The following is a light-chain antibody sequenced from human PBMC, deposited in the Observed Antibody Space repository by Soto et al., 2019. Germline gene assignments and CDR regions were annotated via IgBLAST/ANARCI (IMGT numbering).Light chain of an antibody. J-gene: IGKJ4*01. CDR3: QQAYSKNT. Sequence: DIQTTQSPSSLSASVGDRVTIACRASQTIRTYLNWYQQNPGKAPKLLIYAASNLHSGVPSRFSGSGSGTDFTLNISSLQPEDFATYYCQQAYSKNTFGGGTKVEIK. V-gene: IGKV1-39*01. CDR1: QTIRTY. CDR2: AAS.